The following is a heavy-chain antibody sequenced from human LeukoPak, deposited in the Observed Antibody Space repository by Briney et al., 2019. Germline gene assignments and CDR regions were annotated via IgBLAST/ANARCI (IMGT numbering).Heavy chain of an antibody. Sequence: ASVKVSCKASVYTFTSYGISWXRXAXGQGLEGMGWXSAYNGXTNYAQKLQGRVTMTTDTSTSTAYMELRSLRSDDTAVYYCARATPTTIAVAGTGYYFDYWGQGTLVTVSS. CDR2: XSAYNGXT. V-gene: IGHV1-18*01. CDR3: ARATPTTIAVAGTGYYFDY. D-gene: IGHD6-19*01. CDR1: VYTFTSYG. J-gene: IGHJ4*02.